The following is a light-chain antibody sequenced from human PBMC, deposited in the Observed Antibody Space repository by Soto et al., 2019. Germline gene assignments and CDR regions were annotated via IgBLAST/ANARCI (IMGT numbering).Light chain of an antibody. CDR1: SSDVGRYDR. V-gene: IGLV2-18*02. J-gene: IGLJ1*01. CDR2: EVG. CDR3: SAYTTSSTYV. Sequence: QSVLTQPPSVSGPPGQSVTISCTGTSSDVGRYDRVSWYQQPPGTAPKLMIYEVGNRPSGVPDRFSGSKSGNTASLTISGLQAEDEADYYCSAYTTSSTYVFGTGTKVTVL.